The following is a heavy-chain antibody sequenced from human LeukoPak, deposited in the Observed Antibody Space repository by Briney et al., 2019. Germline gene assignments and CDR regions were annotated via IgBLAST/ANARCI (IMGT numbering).Heavy chain of an antibody. Sequence: GGSLRLSCAASGFTFSSYWMSWVRQAPGKGLEWVANIKQDGSEKYYVDSVKGRFTISRDNAKNSLYLQMNSLRAEDTAVYYCARATLLWFDGGAEYFQHWGQGTLVTVSS. J-gene: IGHJ1*01. D-gene: IGHD3-10*01. CDR2: IKQDGSEK. CDR3: ARATLLWFDGGAEYFQH. V-gene: IGHV3-7*03. CDR1: GFTFSSYW.